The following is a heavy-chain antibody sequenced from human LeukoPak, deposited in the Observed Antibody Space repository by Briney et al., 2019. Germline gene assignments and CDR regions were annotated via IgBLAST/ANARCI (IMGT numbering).Heavy chain of an antibody. CDR2: INPSGGST. CDR3: ARGPYSSGWPSDFDY. V-gene: IGHV1-46*01. Sequence: GASVKVSCKASGYTFTSYYMHWVRQAPAQGFEWMGIINPSGGSTSYAQKFQGRVTMTTDTSTSTVYMELSSLRSEDTAVYYCARGPYSSGWPSDFDYWGQGTLVTVSS. CDR1: GYTFTSYY. J-gene: IGHJ4*02. D-gene: IGHD6-19*01.